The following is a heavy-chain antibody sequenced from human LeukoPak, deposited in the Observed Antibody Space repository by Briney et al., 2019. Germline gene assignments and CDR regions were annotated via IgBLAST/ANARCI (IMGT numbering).Heavy chain of an antibody. V-gene: IGHV4-59*08. Sequence: ETLSLTCTVSGVSISSYYWSWIRQPPGKGLEWIGYIYYSGSTNYNPSLKSRVTISVDTSKNQFSLKLSSVTAAVTAVYYCARLSGTGSMDVWGQGTTVTASS. CDR3: ARLSGTGSMDV. CDR1: GVSISSYY. J-gene: IGHJ6*02. D-gene: IGHD1-1*01. CDR2: IYYSGST.